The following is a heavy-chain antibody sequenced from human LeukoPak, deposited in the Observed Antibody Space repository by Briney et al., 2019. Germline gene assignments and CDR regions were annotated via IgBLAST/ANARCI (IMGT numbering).Heavy chain of an antibody. CDR3: ARDLGYSGYDYYYYYGMDV. Sequence: PSETLSLTCTVSGGSISSYYWSWIRQPPGKGLEWIGYIYNSGSTNYNPSLKSRVTISVDTSKNQFSLKLSSVTAADTAVYYCARDLGYSGYDYYYYYGMDVWGQGTTVTVSS. D-gene: IGHD5-12*01. V-gene: IGHV4-59*01. CDR1: GGSISSYY. J-gene: IGHJ6*02. CDR2: IYNSGST.